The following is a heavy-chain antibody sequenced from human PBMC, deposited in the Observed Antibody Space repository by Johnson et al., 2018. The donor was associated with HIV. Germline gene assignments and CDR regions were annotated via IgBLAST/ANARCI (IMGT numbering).Heavy chain of an antibody. V-gene: IGHV3-15*01. D-gene: IGHD3-22*01. CDR3: TQRLGI. Sequence: VQLLESGGGLVQPGGSLRLSCAASGFTFSSYAMHWVRQAPGKGLEWVGRIKSNTDGGTTDYAAPVKGRFTISRDDSKNTLYLQMNSLKTEDTAVYYCTQRLGIWGQGTMVTVSS. J-gene: IGHJ3*02. CDR1: GFTFSSYA. CDR2: IKSNTDGGTT.